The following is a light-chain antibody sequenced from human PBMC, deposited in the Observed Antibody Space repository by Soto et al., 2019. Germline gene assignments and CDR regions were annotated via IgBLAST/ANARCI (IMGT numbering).Light chain of an antibody. CDR2: DVS. Sequence: EIVLTQSPATLSLSPGESATLSCRASQSVSSSLAWYQQKPGQAPRLLIYDVSNRATGIPARFSGSGSGTDFTLSISSLEPEDFAVYYCQKRRDWPLTFGGGTKVEI. CDR1: QSVSSS. V-gene: IGKV3-11*01. J-gene: IGKJ4*01. CDR3: QKRRDWPLT.